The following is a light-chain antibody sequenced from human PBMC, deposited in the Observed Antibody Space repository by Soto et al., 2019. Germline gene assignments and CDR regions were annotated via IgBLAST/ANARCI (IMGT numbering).Light chain of an antibody. J-gene: IGKJ1*01. CDR3: HQYNNWPSWT. V-gene: IGKV3-20*01. CDR2: GAS. Sequence: EIVLTQSPGTLSSSPGERATLSCRASQNVDSNYLAWYQQKPGQAPRIIIFGASGRATGIPDRFSGSGSGTDFTLTISRLEPEDFAVYYCHQYNNWPSWTFGQGTKVDIK. CDR1: QNVDSNY.